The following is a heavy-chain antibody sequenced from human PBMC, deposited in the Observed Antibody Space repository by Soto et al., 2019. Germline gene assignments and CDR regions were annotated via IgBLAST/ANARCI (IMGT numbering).Heavy chain of an antibody. CDR2: IYHSGST. V-gene: IGHV4-4*02. CDR1: GGSISSSNW. Sequence: QVQLQESGPGLVKTSGTLSLTCAVSGGSISSSNWWSWVRQTPGKGLEWIGEIYHSGSTNYNPSLKSRVTISVDKSKNQFSLKLSSVSAADTAVYYCARERAFGESSPGYYYYGMDVWGQGTTVTVSS. CDR3: ARERAFGESSPGYYYYGMDV. J-gene: IGHJ6*02. D-gene: IGHD3-10*01.